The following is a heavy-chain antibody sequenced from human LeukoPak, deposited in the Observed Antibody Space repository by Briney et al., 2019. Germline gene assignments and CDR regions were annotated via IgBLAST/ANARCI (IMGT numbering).Heavy chain of an antibody. CDR2: ISRSGSTK. Sequence: GGSLRLSCAASGFTFSDYNMRWIRQAPGKGLEWVPSISRSGSTKYYADSVKGRFTISRDNAKNSLFLQMNSLRAEDTAVYYCAKDMSGGDCPDYWGQGTLVTVSS. J-gene: IGHJ4*02. V-gene: IGHV3-11*04. CDR1: GFTFSDYN. D-gene: IGHD2-21*02. CDR3: AKDMSGGDCPDY.